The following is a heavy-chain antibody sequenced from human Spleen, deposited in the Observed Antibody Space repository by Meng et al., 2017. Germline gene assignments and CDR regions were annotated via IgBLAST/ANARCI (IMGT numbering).Heavy chain of an antibody. CDR2: INHSGST. V-gene: IGHV4-34*01. J-gene: IGHJ4*02. CDR1: GGSFSGYY. CDR3: ARFSNYEGYFDY. D-gene: IGHD4-11*01. Sequence: GRLQRWGAGLLKPSETLSLTCAVYGGSFSGYYWSWIRQPPGKGLEWIGEINHSGSTNYNPSLKSRVTISVDTSKNQFSLKLSSVTAADTAVYYCARFSNYEGYFDYWGQGTLVTVSS.